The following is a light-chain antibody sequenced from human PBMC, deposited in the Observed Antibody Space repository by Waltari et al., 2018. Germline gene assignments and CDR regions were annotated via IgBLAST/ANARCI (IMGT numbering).Light chain of an antibody. CDR1: TLPKEY. CDR3: QSSDSSGSYVL. Sequence: SYGLTQAPSVSVSPGQTARINCSGDTLPKEYAYWYQQKPGQAPVLVIYKDSERPSGIPERFSGSRAGTTVALTINGVQAEDEAEYYCQSSDSSGSYVLFGGGTKLTVL. V-gene: IGLV3-25*03. J-gene: IGLJ3*02. CDR2: KDS.